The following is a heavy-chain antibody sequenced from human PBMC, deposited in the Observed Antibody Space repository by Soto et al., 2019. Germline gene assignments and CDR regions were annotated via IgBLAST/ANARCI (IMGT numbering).Heavy chain of an antibody. CDR2: IVPTFGTS. CDR1: GGTSTRYA. J-gene: IGHJ4*02. CDR3: NRGSEYDFWSGYL. V-gene: IGHV1-69*06. D-gene: IGHD3-3*01. Sequence: QERLVQSGAEVRKPGSSVKVSCKVTGGTSTRYAINWVRQAPGQGLEWVGGIVPTFGTSKYAQKFQGRVTITADTSTNMAYMELRSLRSEDTAVYYCNRGSEYDFWSGYLWGQGTLVSVSS.